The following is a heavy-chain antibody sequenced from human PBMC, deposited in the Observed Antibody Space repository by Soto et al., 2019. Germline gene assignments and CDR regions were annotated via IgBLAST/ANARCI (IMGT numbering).Heavy chain of an antibody. CDR1: GFAFSSQA. CDR2: ISGSGSSA. Sequence: GGALRPSYPPSGFAFSSQAMRCHRQAPGKGLEWVSAISGSGSSAFYTDSVKGRFTISRDNSKSTLYLQMNSLRAEDTAVYYCAKPYSYGYLGYFDYWGQGTLVTVS. V-gene: IGHV3-23*01. D-gene: IGHD5-18*01. J-gene: IGHJ4*02. CDR3: AKPYSYGYLGYFDY.